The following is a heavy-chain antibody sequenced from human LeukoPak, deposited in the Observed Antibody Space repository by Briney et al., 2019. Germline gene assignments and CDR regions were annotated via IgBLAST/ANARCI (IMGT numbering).Heavy chain of an antibody. CDR1: GYTFTSYA. Sequence: ASVKVSCKASGYTFTSYAMNWVRQAPGQGLERMGWINTNTGNPTYAQGFTGRFVFSLDTSVGTAYLQISSLKAEDTAVYYCARGFRVITAAGTFPDYWGQGTLVTVSS. D-gene: IGHD6-13*01. J-gene: IGHJ4*02. CDR3: ARGFRVITAAGTFPDY. V-gene: IGHV7-4-1*02. CDR2: INTNTGNP.